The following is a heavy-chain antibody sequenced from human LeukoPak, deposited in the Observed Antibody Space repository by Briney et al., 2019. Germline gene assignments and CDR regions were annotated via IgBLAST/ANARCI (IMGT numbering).Heavy chain of an antibody. J-gene: IGHJ3*02. CDR2: ISGGGGST. Sequence: GGSLRLSCAASGFTFNSYAMSWVRQAPGQGLEWVSAISGGGGSTYYAESVKGRFTISRDTSKNTLYLQMNSLRAEDTAVYYCAKDRLTVARAAFDIWGQGTMVTVSS. V-gene: IGHV3-23*01. CDR3: AKDRLTVARAAFDI. CDR1: GFTFNSYA. D-gene: IGHD2-8*01.